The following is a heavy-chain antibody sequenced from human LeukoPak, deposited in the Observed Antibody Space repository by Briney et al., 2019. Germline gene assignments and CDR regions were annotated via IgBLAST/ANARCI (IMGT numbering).Heavy chain of an antibody. Sequence: ASVKVSCKVSGYTFTDYYMHWVQQAPGKGLEWMGLVDPEDGETIYAEKFQGRVTITADTSTDTAYMELSSLRSEDTAVYYCATINRYYYYMDVWAKGTTVTVSS. CDR2: VDPEDGET. D-gene: IGHD3-16*01. V-gene: IGHV1-69-2*01. J-gene: IGHJ6*03. CDR3: ATINRYYYYMDV. CDR1: GYTFTDYY.